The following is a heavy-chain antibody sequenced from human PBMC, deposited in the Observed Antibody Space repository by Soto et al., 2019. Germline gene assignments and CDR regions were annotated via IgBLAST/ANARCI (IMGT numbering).Heavy chain of an antibody. D-gene: IGHD3-22*01. V-gene: IGHV3-33*01. CDR2: IWYDGSNE. J-gene: IGHJ6*02. CDR3: ARVDYYDSSGYYRTSYYYYGLDV. Sequence: GESLKISCAASGFIFSRHGMHWVRQAPGKGLEWVAVIWYDGSNEYYADSVKGRFTISRDNSKNTLYLQMTSLRAEDTAVYYCARVDYYDSSGYYRTSYYYYGLDVWGQGTTVTVSS. CDR1: GFIFSRHG.